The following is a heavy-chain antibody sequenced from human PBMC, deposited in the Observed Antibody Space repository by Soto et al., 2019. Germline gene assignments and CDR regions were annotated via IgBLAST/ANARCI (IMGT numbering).Heavy chain of an antibody. V-gene: IGHV4-59*08. Sequence: QVQLQESGPGLVKPSETLSLTCTVSGGSISNFFWSWIRQPPGKGLEWIGYIYYSGNTVYSPSLKSRVTISVDTSKNKFSLKLSSVTAADSAVYYCARHGFGEPDEAFDIWGQGTMVTVSS. CDR3: ARHGFGEPDEAFDI. D-gene: IGHD3-10*01. CDR1: GGSISNFF. J-gene: IGHJ3*02. CDR2: IYYSGNT.